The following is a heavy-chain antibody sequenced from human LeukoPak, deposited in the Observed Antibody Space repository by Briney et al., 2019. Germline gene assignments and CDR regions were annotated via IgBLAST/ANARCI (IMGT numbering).Heavy chain of an antibody. J-gene: IGHJ4*02. CDR1: GFTFSSYW. CDR3: ARDGYSSGWYEDYFDY. Sequence: GGSLRLSCAASGFTFSSYWMSWVRQAPGKGLEWVANIKQDGSEKYYVDSVKGRFTISRDNAKNSLYPQMNSLRAEDTAVYYCARDGYSSGWYEDYFDYWGQGTLVTVSS. CDR2: IKQDGSEK. V-gene: IGHV3-7*03. D-gene: IGHD6-19*01.